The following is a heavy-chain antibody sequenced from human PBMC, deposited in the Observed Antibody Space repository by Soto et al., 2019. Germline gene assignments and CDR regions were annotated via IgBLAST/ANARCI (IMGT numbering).Heavy chain of an antibody. D-gene: IGHD6-19*01. V-gene: IGHV1-46*03. CDR2: IPPSGGST. CDR1: GYTLTSYY. Sequence: ASVKVSCKAPGYTLTSYYLHCVRQAPGKGLEWMGIIPPSGGSTSYAQKFQGRVTITRNTSTSTVYMELSSLRSEDTAVYYCALPAGTPVYYNYMDVWGKGTKVTVS. J-gene: IGHJ6*03. CDR3: ALPAGTPVYYNYMDV.